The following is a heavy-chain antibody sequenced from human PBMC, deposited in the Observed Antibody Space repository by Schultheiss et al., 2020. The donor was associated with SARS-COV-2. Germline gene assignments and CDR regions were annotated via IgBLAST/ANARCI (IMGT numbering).Heavy chain of an antibody. CDR3: ARGAGSTSGPDF. CDR1: GFTFNTYA. J-gene: IGHJ4*02. D-gene: IGHD5/OR15-5a*01. V-gene: IGHV3-23*01. Sequence: GGSLRLSCAASGFTFNTYAMSWVRLAPGKGLEWVSSISAGGAATVSADSVKGRFTVSSDNSRNTLYLQMNSLGAEDTAVYYCARGAGSTSGPDFWGQGTLVTVSS. CDR2: ISAGGAAT.